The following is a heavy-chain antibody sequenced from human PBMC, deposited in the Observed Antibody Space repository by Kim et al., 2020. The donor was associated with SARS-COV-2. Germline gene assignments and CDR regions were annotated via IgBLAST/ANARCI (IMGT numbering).Heavy chain of an antibody. J-gene: IGHJ3*02. D-gene: IGHD3-9*01. Sequence: SVKGRFTISRDNAKNPRYLQRNSLRDEDTAVYYCARDSAGYFDWLLQFDIWGQGTMVTVSS. CDR3: ARDSAGYFDWLLQFDI. V-gene: IGHV3-48*02.